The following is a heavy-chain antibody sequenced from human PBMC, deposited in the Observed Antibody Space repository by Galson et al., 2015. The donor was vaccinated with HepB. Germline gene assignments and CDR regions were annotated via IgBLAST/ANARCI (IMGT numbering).Heavy chain of an antibody. Sequence: SLRLSCAASGFTLSSYGMHWVRQAPGKGLEWVAVISYDGSNKYYADSVKGRFTISRDNSKNTLYLQMNSLRAEDTAVYYCAKGIAAAGRFDYWGQGTLVTVSS. CDR2: ISYDGSNK. J-gene: IGHJ4*02. D-gene: IGHD6-13*01. CDR3: AKGIAAAGRFDY. V-gene: IGHV3-30*18. CDR1: GFTLSSYG.